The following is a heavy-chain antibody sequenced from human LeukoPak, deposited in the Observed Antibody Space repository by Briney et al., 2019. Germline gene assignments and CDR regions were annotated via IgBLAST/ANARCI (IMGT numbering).Heavy chain of an antibody. D-gene: IGHD5-12*01. Sequence: PGGSLRLSCAASGFTFSDYYMSWIRQAPGKGLEWVSYISSSGSTIYYADSVKGRFTISRGNAKNSLYLQMNSLRAEDTAVYYCARDPPGLRKRGFDPWGQGTLVTVSS. J-gene: IGHJ5*02. CDR1: GFTFSDYY. V-gene: IGHV3-11*01. CDR2: ISSSGSTI. CDR3: ARDPPGLRKRGFDP.